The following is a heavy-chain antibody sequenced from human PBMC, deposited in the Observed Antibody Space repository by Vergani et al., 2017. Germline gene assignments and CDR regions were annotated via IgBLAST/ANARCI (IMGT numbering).Heavy chain of an antibody. CDR3: ARDRPSNFHYYDSSGYYYVAYYGMDV. Sequence: EVQLVESGGGLVKPGGSLRLSCAASGFTFSSYSMNWVRQAPGKGLEWVASISSSSSYIYYADSVKGRFTISRDNAKNSLYLQMNSLRAEDTAVYYCARDRPSNFHYYDSSGYYYVAYYGMDVWGQGTTVTVSS. J-gene: IGHJ6*02. D-gene: IGHD3-22*01. CDR2: ISSSSSYI. CDR1: GFTFSSYS. V-gene: IGHV3-21*01.